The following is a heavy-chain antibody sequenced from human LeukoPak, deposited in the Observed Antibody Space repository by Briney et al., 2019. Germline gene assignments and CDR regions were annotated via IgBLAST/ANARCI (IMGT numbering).Heavy chain of an antibody. Sequence: GGSLRLSCSASGFTFSSYAMHWVRQAPGKGLEYVSAINSNGGTTYHSDSVKGRFTISRDNSKNTLYLQMSSLRAEDTAVYYCVKMGTYYYDSSGSNYWGQGTLVTVSS. CDR1: GFTFSSYA. D-gene: IGHD3-22*01. CDR3: VKMGTYYYDSSGSNY. V-gene: IGHV3-64D*09. J-gene: IGHJ4*02. CDR2: INSNGGTT.